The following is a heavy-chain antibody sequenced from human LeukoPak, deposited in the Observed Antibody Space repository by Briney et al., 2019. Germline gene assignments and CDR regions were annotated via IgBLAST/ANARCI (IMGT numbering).Heavy chain of an antibody. CDR3: ATICTTTSCSVDY. J-gene: IGHJ4*02. V-gene: IGHV1-18*01. D-gene: IGHD2-2*01. CDR2: ISVFNGNT. Sequence: ASVKVSCTASGYTFTSYAITWVRQAPGQGLEWMGWISVFNGNTNYAHSLQGRVTMTTDTSTSTAYMELRSLRSDDTAVYYCATICTTTSCSVDYWGQGTLVTVSS. CDR1: GYTFTSYA.